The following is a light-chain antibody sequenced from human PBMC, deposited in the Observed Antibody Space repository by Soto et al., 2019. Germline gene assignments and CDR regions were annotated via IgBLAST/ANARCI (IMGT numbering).Light chain of an antibody. J-gene: IGKJ1*01. Sequence: IQMTQSPSSLSASRGDRVTITCLSCQGISSYLHWYQQKPGKAPKLLIYAASTFQSGVPSRFSGSGSGTDFTLTISCLQPDDFAAYYCQHYNSYPESFGQGTKVDIK. CDR1: QGISSY. V-gene: IGKV1-8*01. CDR3: QHYNSYPES. CDR2: AAS.